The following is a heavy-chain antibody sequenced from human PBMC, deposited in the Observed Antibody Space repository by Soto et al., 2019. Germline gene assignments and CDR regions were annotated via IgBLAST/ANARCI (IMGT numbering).Heavy chain of an antibody. D-gene: IGHD2-8*01. CDR2: ISAYNGNT. CDR3: AKDRRRCTNGVCYHRLHYYYHYYMDV. Sequence: GASLKVSCKASGYTFTNYGITWVRKAPGQGLEWVGWISAYNGNTHYTQRLQGRVTMTTDTSTSTAYMELRGLRSDDTAVYYCAKDRRRCTNGVCYHRLHYYYHYYMDVWRKGTTVTVSS. J-gene: IGHJ6*03. V-gene: IGHV1-18*01. CDR1: GYTFTNYG.